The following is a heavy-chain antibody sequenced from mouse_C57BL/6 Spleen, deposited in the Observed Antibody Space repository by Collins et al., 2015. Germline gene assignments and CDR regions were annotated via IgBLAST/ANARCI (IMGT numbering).Heavy chain of an antibody. V-gene: IGHV1-12*01. Sequence: QVQLQQPGAELVRPGASVKMSCKASGYTFTTYNMHWVKQTPRQGLEWIGAIYPGNGDSSFNQKFKGKASLTVDKSSSTAYMQLSSLTSEDSAVYFCARGVYDGYYDPFYYAMDYWGQGTSVTVSS. CDR3: ARGVYDGYYDPFYYAMDY. CDR1: GYTFTTYN. J-gene: IGHJ4*01. CDR2: IYPGNGDS. D-gene: IGHD2-3*01.